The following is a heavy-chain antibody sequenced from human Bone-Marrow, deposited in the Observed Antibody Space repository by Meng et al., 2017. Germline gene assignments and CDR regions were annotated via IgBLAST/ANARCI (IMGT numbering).Heavy chain of an antibody. CDR2: TYYRSKWYT. J-gene: IGHJ4*02. CDR1: GDSVARTRAA. CDR3: ARGDDSSSPSF. V-gene: IGHV6-1*01. D-gene: IGHD3-22*01. Sequence: QVLMRPPGPGLVKPSRTLSLTFDISGDSVARTRAALHCIRPSPSRGLEWLGRTYYRSKWYTDYAVSVKSRITINPDTSKNQFSLQLNSVTPEDTAVYYCARGDDSSSPSFWGQGTLVTVSS.